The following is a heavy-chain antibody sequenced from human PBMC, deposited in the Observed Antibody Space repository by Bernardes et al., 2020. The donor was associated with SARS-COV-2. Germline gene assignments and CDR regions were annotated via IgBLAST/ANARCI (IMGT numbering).Heavy chain of an antibody. CDR3: ARETQDATSSYFDF. Sequence: GGSLRLSCAASGFTFSHFAMHGVRQAPGKGLEWLAIISYEERTAYNSDSVKGRFTISRDNSKETVFLHMNSLIPEDTAVDYCARETQDATSSYFDFWGQGTLVTVAS. CDR1: GFTFSHFA. V-gene: IGHV3-30*03. CDR2: ISYEERTA. D-gene: IGHD2-2*01. J-gene: IGHJ4*02.